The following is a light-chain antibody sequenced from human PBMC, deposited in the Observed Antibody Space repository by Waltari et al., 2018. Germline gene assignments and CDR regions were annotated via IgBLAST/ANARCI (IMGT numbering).Light chain of an antibody. CDR1: NLERKT. J-gene: IGLJ2*01. V-gene: IGLV3-21*03. Sequence: YVLTQPPSVSVTPGKTARIPCGEKNLERKTVHWYQQKPGQAPLLVVYEDKERPSGIPERFSGSNSGNTATLTISGVAAGDEADYYCQVWDRTGDHVIFGGGTKLTVL. CDR3: QVWDRTGDHVI. CDR2: EDK.